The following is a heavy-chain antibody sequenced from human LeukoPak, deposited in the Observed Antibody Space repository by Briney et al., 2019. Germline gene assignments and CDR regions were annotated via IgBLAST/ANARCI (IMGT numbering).Heavy chain of an antibody. CDR3: VKDGNSYGNFEY. CDR2: IXSVSSII. V-gene: IGHV3-48*02. Sequence: GGSLRLSCAASGFTFSAYNMHXVRQAPGKGXXWVAFIXSVSSIICYADSVRXRFIISXDNAKKSLHLQVNSLTDEDTGVYYCVKDGNSYGNFEYWGQGTLLTVSS. D-gene: IGHD4-23*01. J-gene: IGHJ1*01. CDR1: GFTFSAYN.